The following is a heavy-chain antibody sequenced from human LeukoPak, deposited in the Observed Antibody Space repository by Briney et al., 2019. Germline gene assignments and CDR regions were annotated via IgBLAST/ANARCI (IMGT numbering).Heavy chain of an antibody. CDR2: INAYNDNT. CDR3: ARSFIAVAGHFDY. Sequence: ASVKVSCKASGYTFTSYGISWLRQAPGQGLEWMGWINAYNDNTNYAQKFQGRVTMTRDTSTSTVYMELSSLRSEDTAVYYCARSFIAVAGHFDYWGQGTLVTVSS. CDR1: GYTFTSYG. D-gene: IGHD6-19*01. V-gene: IGHV1-18*01. J-gene: IGHJ4*02.